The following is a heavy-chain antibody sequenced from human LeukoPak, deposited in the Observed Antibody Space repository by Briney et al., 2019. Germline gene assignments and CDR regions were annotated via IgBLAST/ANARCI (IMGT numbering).Heavy chain of an antibody. Sequence: PGRSLRLSCTVSGLPFGDFAVSWVRQAPGKGLEWVGFIRSRPSGGSTEYAASVKGRFTISRDDYKSVAYLQMNSLKTEDTAFYYCTMGDPDYLFALKWRAARWGQGTLVTVSS. V-gene: IGHV3-49*04. CDR3: TMGDPDYLFALKWRAAR. J-gene: IGHJ4*02. CDR2: IRSRPSGGST. CDR1: GLPFGDFA. D-gene: IGHD3-3*01.